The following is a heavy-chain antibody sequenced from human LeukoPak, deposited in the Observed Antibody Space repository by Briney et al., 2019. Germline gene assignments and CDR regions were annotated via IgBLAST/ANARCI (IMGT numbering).Heavy chain of an antibody. Sequence: ASVKVSCGASGYTFTGHYIHWVRQAPGQGLEWMGWVNPNSGGTYSAQKFQGRVTMTRDTSISTAYMELSSLTSDDTAVYFCARGSRPDIAVAGTHGSWYFDLWGRGTLVTVSS. CDR1: GYTFTGHY. J-gene: IGHJ2*01. CDR3: ARGSRPDIAVAGTHGSWYFDL. V-gene: IGHV1-2*02. D-gene: IGHD6-19*01. CDR2: VNPNSGGT.